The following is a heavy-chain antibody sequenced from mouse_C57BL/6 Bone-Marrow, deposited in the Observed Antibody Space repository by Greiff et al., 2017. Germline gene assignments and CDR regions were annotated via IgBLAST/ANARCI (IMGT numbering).Heavy chain of an antibody. V-gene: IGHV1-9*01. CDR1: GYTFTGYW. CDR2: ILPGSGST. CDR3: ARDDAVGFAY. D-gene: IGHD2-12*01. J-gene: IGHJ3*01. Sequence: VKLMESGAELMKPGASVKLSCKATGYTFTGYWIEWVKQRPGHGLEWIGEILPGSGSTNCNEKFKGKATFTADTSSNTAYMQLSSLTTEESAIYYCARDDAVGFAYWGQGTLVTVSA.